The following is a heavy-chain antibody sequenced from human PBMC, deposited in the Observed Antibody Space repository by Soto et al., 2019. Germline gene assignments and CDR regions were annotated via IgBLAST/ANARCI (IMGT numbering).Heavy chain of an antibody. CDR3: AKDAGSSGYYYVSD. D-gene: IGHD3-22*01. J-gene: IGHJ4*02. V-gene: IGHV3-30*18. Sequence: QVQLVESGGGVVQPGRSLRLSCAASGFTFSSYGMHWVRQAPGKGLEWVAVISYDGSNKYYADSVKGRFTISRDNSKNTLYRQMNSLRAEDTAVYYCAKDAGSSGYYYVSDWGQGTLVTVSS. CDR2: ISYDGSNK. CDR1: GFTFSSYG.